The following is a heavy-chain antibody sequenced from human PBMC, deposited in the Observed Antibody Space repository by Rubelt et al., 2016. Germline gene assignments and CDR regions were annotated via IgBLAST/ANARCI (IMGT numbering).Heavy chain of an antibody. V-gene: IGHV1-24*01. CDR3: AGCSSTSCPTFDY. Sequence: TGGFDPEDGETIYAQKFQGRVTMTEDTSTDTAYMELSSLRSEDTAVYYCAGCSSTSCPTFDYWGQGTLVTVSS. J-gene: IGHJ4*02. CDR2: FDPEDGET. D-gene: IGHD2-2*01.